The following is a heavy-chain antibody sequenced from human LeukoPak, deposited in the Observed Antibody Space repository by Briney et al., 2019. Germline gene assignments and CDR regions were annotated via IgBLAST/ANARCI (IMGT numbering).Heavy chain of an antibody. V-gene: IGHV3-23*01. D-gene: IGHD2-2*01. CDR2: ISGSAGST. CDR1: GFTFSSYA. Sequence: GGSLRLSCSASGFTFSSYAMSWVRQAPGKGLEWISAISGSAGSTYYAASVKGRFTISRDNSKNTLFLQMNSLKAEDTAVYYCAKDGLDCSSISCYFQSWGQGTLVTVSS. J-gene: IGHJ4*02. CDR3: AKDGLDCSSISCYFQS.